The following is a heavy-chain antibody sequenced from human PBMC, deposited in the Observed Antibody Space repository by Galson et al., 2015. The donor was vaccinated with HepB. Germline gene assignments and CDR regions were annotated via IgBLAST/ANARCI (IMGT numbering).Heavy chain of an antibody. CDR3: TRLLAGDSGYGFDP. Sequence: SLRLSCAASGFGFSGSGMHWVRQASGKGLEWVGCIRSKANSYATVYAASVKGRFTISRDDSKNTAYLQMNSLKTEDTAVYYCTRLLAGDSGYGFDPWGQGTLVTVSS. CDR2: IRSKANSYAT. J-gene: IGHJ5*02. V-gene: IGHV3-73*01. CDR1: GFGFSGSG. D-gene: IGHD2-21*02.